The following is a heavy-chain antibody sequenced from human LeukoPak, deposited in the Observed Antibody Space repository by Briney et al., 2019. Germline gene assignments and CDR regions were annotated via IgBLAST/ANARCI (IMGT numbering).Heavy chain of an antibody. CDR2: ISSSGSTI. CDR3: AREDDILTGLFDY. V-gene: IGHV3-11*01. Sequence: GGSLRLSCAASGFTFSDYYMSWIRQAPGKGLEWVSYISSSGSTIHYADSVKGRFTISRDNAKNSLYLQMNSLRAEDTAVYYCAREDDILTGLFDYWGQGTLVTVSS. CDR1: GFTFSDYY. D-gene: IGHD3-9*01. J-gene: IGHJ4*02.